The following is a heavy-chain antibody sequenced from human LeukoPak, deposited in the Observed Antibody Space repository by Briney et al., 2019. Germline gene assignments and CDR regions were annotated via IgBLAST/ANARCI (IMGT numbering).Heavy chain of an antibody. CDR1: GGSFSGYY. V-gene: IGHV4-34*01. J-gene: IGHJ6*03. CDR3: ARGSPSMDV. CDR2: INHSGST. Sequence: SETLSLTCAVYGGSFSGYYWSWIRQPPGKGLEWIGEINHSGSTNYNPSLKSRVTISVDTSKNQFSLKVSSVTAADTAVYYCARGSPSMDVWGKGTTVTVSS.